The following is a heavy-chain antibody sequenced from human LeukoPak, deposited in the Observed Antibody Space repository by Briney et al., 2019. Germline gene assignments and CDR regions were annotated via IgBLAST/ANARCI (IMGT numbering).Heavy chain of an antibody. CDR3: ARETYYYESSDYYSPGGFDF. D-gene: IGHD3-22*01. CDR1: GFTFRDSY. V-gene: IGHV3-11*01. CDR2: ISTGGGTI. J-gene: IGHJ4*02. Sequence: GGSLRLSCAASGFTFRDSYMTWIRQAPGKGLEWVSSISTGGGTIYYSDSVKGRFTISRDNAQNSLYLQMNSLRAEDTAVYYCARETYYYESSDYYSPGGFDFWGRGALVTLSS.